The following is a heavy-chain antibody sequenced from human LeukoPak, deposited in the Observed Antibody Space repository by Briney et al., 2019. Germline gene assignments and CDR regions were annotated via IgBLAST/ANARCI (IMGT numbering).Heavy chain of an antibody. Sequence: PGGSLRLSCAASGFTFSTYAMSWVRQAPGKGLEWVSAIRGSGDSTFYADSVKGRFTISRDNSKNTLYLQMNSLRAEDTALYYCAKPFYSSGWYRDFDCWGPGTLVTVSS. J-gene: IGHJ4*02. CDR1: GFTFSTYA. CDR3: AKPFYSSGWYRDFDC. V-gene: IGHV3-23*01. CDR2: IRGSGDST. D-gene: IGHD6-19*01.